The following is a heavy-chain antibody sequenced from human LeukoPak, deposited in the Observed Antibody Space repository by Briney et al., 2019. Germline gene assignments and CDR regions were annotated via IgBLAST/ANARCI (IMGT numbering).Heavy chain of an antibody. CDR3: ARGFGSGSYYHY. D-gene: IGHD3-10*01. CDR2: INRGGST. J-gene: IGHJ4*02. CDR1: GGSISRGSYY. Sequence: PSETLSLTCTVSGGSISRGSYYGRCIRQPPGKGLEWIGEINRGGSTEYNPSLKSRVTISVDTSKNQFSLKLSSVTAPDTAVYYCARGFGSGSYYHYWGQGTLVTVSS. V-gene: IGHV4-39*07.